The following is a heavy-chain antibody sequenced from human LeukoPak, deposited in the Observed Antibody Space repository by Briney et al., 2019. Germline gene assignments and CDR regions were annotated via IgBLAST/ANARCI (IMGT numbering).Heavy chain of an antibody. Sequence: KASETLSLTCTVSGGSISSSSYYWGWIRQPPGKGLEWIGSIYYSGSTYYNPSLKSRVTISVDTSKNQFSLKLSSVTAADTAVYYCAREIFTPDYWGQGTLVTVSS. CDR1: GGSISSSSYY. V-gene: IGHV4-39*07. CDR2: IYYSGST. J-gene: IGHJ4*02. D-gene: IGHD3-3*01. CDR3: AREIFTPDY.